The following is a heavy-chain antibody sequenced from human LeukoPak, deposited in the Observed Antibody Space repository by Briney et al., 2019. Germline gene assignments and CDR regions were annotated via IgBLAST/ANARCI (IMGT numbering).Heavy chain of an antibody. D-gene: IGHD1-26*01. Sequence: GASVKVSCKASGYTFTSYYMHWVRQAPGQGLEWMGIINPSGGSTSYAQKFQGRVTMTRDTSTSTVYMELSSLRSEDTAVYYCARDFHSGSYYYYYYMDVWGKGTTVTISS. CDR2: INPSGGST. V-gene: IGHV1-46*01. J-gene: IGHJ6*03. CDR3: ARDFHSGSYYYYYYMDV. CDR1: GYTFTSYY.